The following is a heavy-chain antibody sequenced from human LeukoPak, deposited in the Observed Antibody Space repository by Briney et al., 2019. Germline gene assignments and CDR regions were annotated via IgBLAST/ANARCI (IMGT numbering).Heavy chain of an antibody. CDR1: GGSISSYY. V-gene: IGHV4-4*07. CDR3: AKGMAVSGSPFSDAFDI. CDR2: IYISGST. Sequence: PSETLSLTCTVSGGSISSYYWSWVRQPAGKGLEWIGRIYISGSTNYNPSLKSRVTMSVDTSKNQFSLKLSSVTAADTAVYYCAKGMAVSGSPFSDAFDIWGQGTMVTASS. D-gene: IGHD6-19*01. J-gene: IGHJ3*02.